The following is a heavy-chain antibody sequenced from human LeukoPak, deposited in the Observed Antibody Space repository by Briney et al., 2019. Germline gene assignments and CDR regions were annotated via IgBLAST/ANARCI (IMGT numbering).Heavy chain of an antibody. CDR3: ARESPTYCSSTSCPRGYYYYYMDV. D-gene: IGHD2-2*01. Sequence: SETLSLTCTVSGGSISSYYWSWIRQPPGQGLEWIGYIYYSGSTNYNPSLKSRVTISVDTSKNQFSLKPSSVTAADTAVYYCARESPTYCSSTSCPRGYYYYYMDVWGKGTTVTVSS. CDR1: GGSISSYY. CDR2: IYYSGST. J-gene: IGHJ6*03. V-gene: IGHV4-59*01.